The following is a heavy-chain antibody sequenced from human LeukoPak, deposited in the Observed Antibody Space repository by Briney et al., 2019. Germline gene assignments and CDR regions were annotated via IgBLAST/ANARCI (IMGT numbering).Heavy chain of an antibody. D-gene: IGHD2-8*01. CDR1: RFTFSSYG. J-gene: IGHJ6*03. CDR2: IQYDGSNE. Sequence: GGSLRLSCAASRFTFSSYGMHWVRQAPGKGLEWMAYIQYDGSNEQYADSVKGRFSISRDSSKNILYLQMNSLRAEDTAVYYCAKDRCSNGVGCYYYYMDVWGKGTTVTISS. CDR3: AKDRCSNGVGCYYYYMDV. V-gene: IGHV3-30*02.